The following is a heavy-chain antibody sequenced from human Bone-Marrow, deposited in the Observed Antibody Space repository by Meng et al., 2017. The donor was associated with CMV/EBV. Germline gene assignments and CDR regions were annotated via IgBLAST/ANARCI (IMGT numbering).Heavy chain of an antibody. Sequence: SGGAISRRNEWGWVRQPPGKGREWIGEVYHSGSTNYNPSLKSRVTISVDKSKNQFSLKLSSVTAADTAVYYCARAAAAGPAEYFQHWGQGTLVTVSS. V-gene: IGHV4-4*02. CDR1: GGAISRRNE. D-gene: IGHD6-13*01. J-gene: IGHJ1*01. CDR2: VYHSGST. CDR3: ARAAAAGPAEYFQH.